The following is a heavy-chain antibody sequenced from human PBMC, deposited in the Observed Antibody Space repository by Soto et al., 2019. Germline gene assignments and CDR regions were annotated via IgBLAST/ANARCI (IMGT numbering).Heavy chain of an antibody. D-gene: IGHD6-13*01. CDR1: GFTFSSYA. Sequence: GGSLRLSCAASGFTFSSYAMHWVRQAPGKGLEWVAVISYDGSNKYYADSLKGQFTISRDNSKNAVYLQMNSLRAEDTALYYCSRVRSWYFGMDVWGPGTTVTVS. CDR3: SRVRSWYFGMDV. CDR2: ISYDGSNK. J-gene: IGHJ6*02. V-gene: IGHV3-30-3*01.